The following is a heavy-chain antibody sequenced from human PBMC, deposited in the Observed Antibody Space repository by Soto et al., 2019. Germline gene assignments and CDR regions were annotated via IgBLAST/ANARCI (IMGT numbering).Heavy chain of an antibody. J-gene: IGHJ6*02. CDR3: AREYYYTMDV. CDR2: IDSSTKYT. V-gene: IGHV3-11*05. CDR1: GFTFRDYY. Sequence: PGGSLRLSCEASGFTFRDYYMTWFRQAPGKGLEWLSYIDSSTKYTNYADSVKGRFTISRDNAKNSLYLQMNSLRADDTAVYCAREYYYTMDVWGQGTMVTVSS.